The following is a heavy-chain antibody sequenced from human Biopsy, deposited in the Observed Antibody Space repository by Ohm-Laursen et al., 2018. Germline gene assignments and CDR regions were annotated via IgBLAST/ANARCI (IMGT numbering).Heavy chain of an antibody. CDR3: ARHPTGFWFDP. CDR1: GGSISSSTTYY. Sequence: ETLSLTCTVSGGSISSSTTYYWDWLRQPPGKGLEWIGSIYNTETTFYNPSLKSRVTISVDTSTNQFSLKVSSVTAADTALYFCARHPTGFWFDPWGNGTLVTVSS. V-gene: IGHV4-39*01. J-gene: IGHJ5*02. CDR2: IYNTETT.